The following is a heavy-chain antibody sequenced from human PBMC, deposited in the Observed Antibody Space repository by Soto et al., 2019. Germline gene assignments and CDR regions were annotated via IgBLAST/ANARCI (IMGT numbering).Heavy chain of an antibody. D-gene: IGHD2-8*01. CDR1: GFLFTDYY. Sequence: GGSLRLSCTASGFLFTDYYMSWIRQPPGKGLEWLAYIDGSSDYTNSADSVKGRFTISRDNAKNSVFLQMNNLRADDTAVHYCARDLRFSSTNYFDFWGRGTLVTVSS. J-gene: IGHJ4*02. CDR2: IDGSSDYT. CDR3: ARDLRFSSTNYFDF. V-gene: IGHV3-11*06.